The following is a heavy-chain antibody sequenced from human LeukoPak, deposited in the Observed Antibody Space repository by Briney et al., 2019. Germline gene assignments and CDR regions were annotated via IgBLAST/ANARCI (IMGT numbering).Heavy chain of an antibody. J-gene: IGHJ6*03. V-gene: IGHV4-59*01. CDR1: GGSISPYY. CDR2: VDHTGST. CDR3: ARGRVSSSTWYSTYYYFFYMDF. D-gene: IGHD4-11*01. Sequence: PSETLSLTCSVSGGSISPYYWSWIRQPPGKGLEWIGYVDHTGSTKFNPSLNGRVSISRDTSNNFFSLRLRSVTAADTAVYFCARGRVSSSTWYSTYYYFFYMDFWGKGTTVTVSS.